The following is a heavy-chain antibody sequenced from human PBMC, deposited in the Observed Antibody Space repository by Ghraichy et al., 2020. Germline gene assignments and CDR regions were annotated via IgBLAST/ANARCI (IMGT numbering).Heavy chain of an antibody. Sequence: GESLNISCAASGFTFSSYAMSWVRQAPGKGLEWVSAISGSGGSTYYADSVKGRFTISRDNSKNTLYLQMNSLRAEDTAVYYCAKDKRAVTTTWSYWYFDLWGRGTLVTVSS. D-gene: IGHD4-17*01. J-gene: IGHJ2*01. V-gene: IGHV3-23*01. CDR2: ISGSGGST. CDR3: AKDKRAVTTTWSYWYFDL. CDR1: GFTFSSYA.